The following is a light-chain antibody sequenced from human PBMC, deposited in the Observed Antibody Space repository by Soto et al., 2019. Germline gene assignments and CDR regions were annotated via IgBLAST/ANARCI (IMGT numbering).Light chain of an antibody. J-gene: IGKJ4*01. Sequence: IVMTQSPATLSLSPGERATLSCRASQSVSSNLAWYQQKPGQAPRLPIYGASTRATGIPARFSGSGSGTEFTLTISSLQSEDFAVYYCQQYSKWLTFGGGTKVEIK. V-gene: IGKV3D-15*01. CDR1: QSVSSN. CDR3: QQYSKWLT. CDR2: GAS.